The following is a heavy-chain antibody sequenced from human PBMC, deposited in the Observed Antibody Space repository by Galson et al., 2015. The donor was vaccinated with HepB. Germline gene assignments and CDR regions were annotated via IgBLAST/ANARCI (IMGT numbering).Heavy chain of an antibody. CDR3: ATDLVVWPGPGDRS. J-gene: IGHJ5*02. D-gene: IGHD3-22*01. CDR2: FDPQDNEA. V-gene: IGHV1-24*01. Sequence: SVKVSCKVSGYSLRILSLHWVRQAPGKGLEWMGSFDPQDNEAIYAQKFQGGVTMTGDTSTDLAYMQLSSLRSEDTAVYYCATDLVVWPGPGDRSWGQGTLVTVSS. CDR1: GYSLRILS.